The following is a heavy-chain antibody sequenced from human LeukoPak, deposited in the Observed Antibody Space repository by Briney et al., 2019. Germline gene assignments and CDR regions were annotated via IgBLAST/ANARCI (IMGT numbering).Heavy chain of an antibody. CDR2: INHSGST. Sequence: SETLSLTCAVYVGSFSGYHWSWIRHPPGKGLEWVGEINHSGSTNCNPSLKSRVTISVDTSKNQFSLKLSSVTAADTAVYYCARVVVVAAKANWFDPWGQGTLVTVSS. D-gene: IGHD2-15*01. CDR1: VGSFSGYH. CDR3: ARVVVVAAKANWFDP. V-gene: IGHV4-34*01. J-gene: IGHJ5*02.